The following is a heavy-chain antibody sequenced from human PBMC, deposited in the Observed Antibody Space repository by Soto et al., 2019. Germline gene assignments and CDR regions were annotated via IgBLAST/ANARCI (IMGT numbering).Heavy chain of an antibody. J-gene: IGHJ3*02. CDR1: GFTFSSYP. CDR2: ISGSGGST. V-gene: IGHV3-23*01. D-gene: IGHD2-15*01. Sequence: EVQLLESGGGLVQPGGSLRVSCAASGFTFSSYPMSWVRQAPGKGLEWVSFISGSGGSTYYADSVKGRFTISRDNSKNTMCLQMNSLRVEDTALYYCAKRGRTGVARDAFAIWGQGTLVTVSS. CDR3: AKRGRTGVARDAFAI.